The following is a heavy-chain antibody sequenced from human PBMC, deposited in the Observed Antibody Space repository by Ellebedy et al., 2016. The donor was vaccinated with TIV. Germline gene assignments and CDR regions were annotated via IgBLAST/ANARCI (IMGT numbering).Heavy chain of an antibody. Sequence: MPSETLSLTCTVSGDSISSSVYYWGWIRQPSGKGLEWIGSFSQSGSTYYNPSLTSRVTISVDTSKNQFSLKLSSVTAADTAIFYCARHSTVTTIGTWGQGALVTVSS. CDR2: FSQSGST. CDR1: GDSISSSVYY. D-gene: IGHD4-17*01. CDR3: ARHSTVTTIGT. J-gene: IGHJ5*02. V-gene: IGHV4-39*01.